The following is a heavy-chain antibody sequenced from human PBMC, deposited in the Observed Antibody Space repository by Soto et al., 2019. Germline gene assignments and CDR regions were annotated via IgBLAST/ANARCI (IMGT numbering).Heavy chain of an antibody. J-gene: IGHJ4*02. CDR1: GLTLRDSW. D-gene: IGHD3-16*02. V-gene: IGHV3-15*01. CDR2: VLSESDGGTT. Sequence: EVQLVESGGGLAQPGGSLRLSCAGSGLTLRDSWMRWVRQAPGKGLVWVGRVLSESDGGTTDYAAPVKGRFTISRDDAKNTMYQKMNSLKIEDAAVYYCVTYDYIWGRYRYRWAYWGQGTLVTVSS. CDR3: VTYDYIWGRYRYRWAY.